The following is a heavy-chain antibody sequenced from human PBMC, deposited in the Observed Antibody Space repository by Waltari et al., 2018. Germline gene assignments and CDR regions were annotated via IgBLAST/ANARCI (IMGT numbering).Heavy chain of an antibody. CDR3: ARGLDYGDTEGY. V-gene: IGHV3-66*02. CDR1: GFTVSSNY. Sequence: EVQLVESGGGLVQPGGSLRLSCAASGFTVSSNYMSWVRQAPGKGLEWVAVSYRGGSTYYADSVKGRFTISRDNSKNTLYLQMNSLRAEDTAVYYCARGLDYGDTEGYWGQGTLVTVSS. J-gene: IGHJ4*02. D-gene: IGHD4-17*01. CDR2: SYRGGST.